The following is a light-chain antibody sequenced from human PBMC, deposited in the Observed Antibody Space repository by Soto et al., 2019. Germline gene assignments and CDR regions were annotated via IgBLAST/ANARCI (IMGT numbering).Light chain of an antibody. Sequence: EIVLTQSPGTLSLSPGERATLSCRASQSVSSSYLAWYQQKPGQAPRLLIYGASSRATGIPDRFSGSGSGTDFTLTISRLEPEDFAVYYCQQYGSSITFGQGTRLEL. V-gene: IGKV3-20*01. CDR1: QSVSSSY. J-gene: IGKJ5*01. CDR3: QQYGSSIT. CDR2: GAS.